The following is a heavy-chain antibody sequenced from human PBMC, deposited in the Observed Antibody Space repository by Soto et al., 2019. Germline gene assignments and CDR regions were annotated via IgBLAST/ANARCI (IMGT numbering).Heavy chain of an antibody. CDR2: IYYSGST. CDR1: GGSISSDDYY. J-gene: IGHJ4*02. V-gene: IGHV4-30-4*01. D-gene: IGHD6-6*01. CDR3: ARDRSTSPDYFDS. Sequence: QVQLQESGPGLVKPSQTLSLTCTVSGGSISSDDYYWSWIRQPPGKGLEWIGHIYYSGSTYYNPSSESRITISLDTSKNQFSLKLTSVTAADTAVYYCARDRSTSPDYFDSWGQGTLVTVSS.